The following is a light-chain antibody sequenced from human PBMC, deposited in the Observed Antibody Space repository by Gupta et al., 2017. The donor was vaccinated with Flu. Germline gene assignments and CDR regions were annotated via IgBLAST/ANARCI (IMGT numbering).Light chain of an antibody. CDR2: DVS. CDR1: QSLMHSDGKTY. CDR3: MQAIEVTVT. V-gene: IGKV2D-29*01. Sequence: ISCKSSQSLMHSDGKTYLYWYLQKPGQPPQLLIHDVSNRFAGVPDRCSGGGSGTDFTLKISRVEAEDVGVYYCMQAIEVTVTFGGGTKVELK. J-gene: IGKJ4*01.